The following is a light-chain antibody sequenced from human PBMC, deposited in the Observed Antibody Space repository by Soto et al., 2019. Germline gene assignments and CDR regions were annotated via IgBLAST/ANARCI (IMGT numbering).Light chain of an antibody. V-gene: IGKV3-20*01. CDR1: QSVISN. J-gene: IGKJ1*01. CDR2: GAS. CDR3: QQYGSSPVPV. Sequence: ERVMTQSPATLSVCPGERATLCCRASQSVISNLAWCQQKPGKAPRLLIYGASSRATGIPDRFSGSGSGTDFTLTISRLEPEDFAVYYCQQYGSSPVPVFGQGTKVDIK.